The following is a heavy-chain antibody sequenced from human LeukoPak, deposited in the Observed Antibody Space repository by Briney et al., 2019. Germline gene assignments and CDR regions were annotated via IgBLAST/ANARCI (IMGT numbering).Heavy chain of an antibody. V-gene: IGHV3-53*01. J-gene: IGHJ6*03. CDR1: GFSVSSNF. CDR2: IYSGGTT. Sequence: PGGSPEPSRAAPGFSVSSNFISLGRQAPGKGLEWVSGIYSGGTTYYADSVKGRFTISRDNSKNTLSLQMNNVRAEDTAVYYCARDGYGNNYMDVWGKGTTVTVSS. D-gene: IGHD1/OR15-1a*01. CDR3: ARDGYGNNYMDV.